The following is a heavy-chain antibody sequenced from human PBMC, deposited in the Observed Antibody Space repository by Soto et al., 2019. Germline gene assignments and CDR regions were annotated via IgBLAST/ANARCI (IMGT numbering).Heavy chain of an antibody. CDR1: VFTFRSFT. CDR2: ISSNSAYI. Sequence: SLILACAASVFTFRSFTRDWVRQAAGKGLEWVSTISSNSAYIYYTDALRGRFTISRDNAKNSLHLQMNSLRAEDTAVYYCTRDASRDSSARGWFDPWGPGTLVTVSS. D-gene: IGHD6-13*01. CDR3: TRDASRDSSARGWFDP. J-gene: IGHJ5*02. V-gene: IGHV3-21*01.